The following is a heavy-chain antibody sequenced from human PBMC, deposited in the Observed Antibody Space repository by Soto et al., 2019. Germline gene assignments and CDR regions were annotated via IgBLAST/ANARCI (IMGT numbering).Heavy chain of an antibody. Sequence: ASVKVSCKASGGTFSSYTISWVRQAPGQGLEWMGRIIPILGIANYAQKFQGRVTITADKSTSTAYMELSSLRSEDTAVYYCARGYCSSTSCYDWFDPWGQGTLVTVSS. D-gene: IGHD2-2*01. V-gene: IGHV1-69*02. CDR2: IIPILGIA. CDR3: ARGYCSSTSCYDWFDP. J-gene: IGHJ5*02. CDR1: GGTFSSYT.